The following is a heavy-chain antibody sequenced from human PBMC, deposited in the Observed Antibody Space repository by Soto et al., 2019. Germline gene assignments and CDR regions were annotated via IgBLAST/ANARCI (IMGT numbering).Heavy chain of an antibody. CDR3: ARNDYYCMNV. J-gene: IGHJ6*03. CDR1: GGSISGSSYY. V-gene: IGHV4-39*07. CDR2: IYYSGST. Sequence: PSETLSLTCTVSGGSISGSSYYWGWIRQPPGKGLEWIGSIYYSGSTYYNPSLTSRVTISVDKSKNQFSLKLNSVTAADTAVYYCARNDYYCMNVWGKGTTVTVSS.